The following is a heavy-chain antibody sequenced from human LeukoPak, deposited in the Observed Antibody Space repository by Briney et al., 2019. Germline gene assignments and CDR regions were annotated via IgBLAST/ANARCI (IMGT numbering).Heavy chain of an antibody. CDR1: GGSISSSSYY. CDR3: ARRGSYHGGFDY. CDR2: TYYSGST. Sequence: PSETLSLTCTVSGGSISSSSYYWGWIRQPPGKGLEWIGSTYYSGSTYYNPSLKSRVTISVDTSKNQFSLKLSSVTAADTAVYYCARRGSYHGGFDYWGQGTLVTVSS. J-gene: IGHJ4*02. V-gene: IGHV4-39*01. D-gene: IGHD1-26*01.